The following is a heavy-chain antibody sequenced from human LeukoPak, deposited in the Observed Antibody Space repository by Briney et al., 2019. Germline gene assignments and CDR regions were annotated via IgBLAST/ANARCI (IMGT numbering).Heavy chain of an antibody. CDR1: GFTFSSYG. CDR2: ISYDESNK. V-gene: IGHV3-30*18. D-gene: IGHD5-18*01. CDR3: AKERGRGYSYGYSLDY. Sequence: GGSLRLSCAASGFTFSSYGMHWVRQAPGKGLEWVAVISYDESNKYYADSVKGRFTISRDNSKNTLYLQMNSLRAEDTAVYYCAKERGRGYSYGYSLDYWGQGTLVTVSS. J-gene: IGHJ4*02.